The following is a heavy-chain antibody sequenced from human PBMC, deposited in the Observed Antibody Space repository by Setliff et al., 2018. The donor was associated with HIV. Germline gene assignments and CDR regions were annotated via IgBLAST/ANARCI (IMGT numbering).Heavy chain of an antibody. V-gene: IGHV4-59*01. D-gene: IGHD3-9*01. J-gene: IGHJ3*02. CDR1: GGSMSSYY. CDR2: IYYTGST. Sequence: SETLSLTCTVSGGSMSSYYWSWIRQPPGKGLEWIGSIYYTGSTDYKSSLKSRVTISVDTSKNQFSLKLSSVTAADTAVYYCARVATGPESFDIWGQGTMVTVSS. CDR3: ARVATGPESFDI.